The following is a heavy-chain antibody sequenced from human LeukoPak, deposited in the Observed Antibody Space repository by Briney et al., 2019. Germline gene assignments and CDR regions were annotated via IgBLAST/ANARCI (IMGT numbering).Heavy chain of an antibody. D-gene: IGHD7-27*01. CDR2: VKQDGSEQ. CDR3: ARDANWASDY. J-gene: IGHJ4*02. CDR1: GLTFKDHW. V-gene: IGHV3-7*01. Sequence: PGRSLRLSWVRSGLTFKDHWIVWVSPAPGEGLEWVNNVKQDGSEQYYGDSVRGRFTISRDNAKNSLYLQMTSLRAADTAVYYCARDANWASDYWGQGTLVTVSS.